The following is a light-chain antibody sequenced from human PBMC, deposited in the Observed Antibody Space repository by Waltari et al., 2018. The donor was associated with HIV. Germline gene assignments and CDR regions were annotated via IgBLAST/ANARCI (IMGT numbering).Light chain of an antibody. Sequence: QSVVTQPPSASGTPGQRVTISCSGSTSNIGSSTVNWYLQLPGTAPKLLIYRNNQRASGVPDRFSGSKSGSSASLAISVLQSEDEADYYCATWDDSLHGPVFGGGTKLTVL. CDR1: TSNIGSST. V-gene: IGLV1-44*01. CDR2: RNN. CDR3: ATWDDSLHGPV. J-gene: IGLJ3*02.